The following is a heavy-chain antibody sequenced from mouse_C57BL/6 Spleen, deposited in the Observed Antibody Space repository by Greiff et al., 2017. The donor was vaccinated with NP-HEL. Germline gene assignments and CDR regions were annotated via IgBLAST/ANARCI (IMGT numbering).Heavy chain of an antibody. J-gene: IGHJ1*03. CDR3: ARYDYGYFDV. CDR2: IRNKANGYTT. CDR1: GFTFTAYY. Sequence: EVQVVESGGGLVQPGGSLSLSCAASGFTFTAYYMSWVRQPPGQALEWLGFIRNKANGYTTEYSASVKGRFTIYRDNSQSILYLQMNALRAEDSATYYCARYDYGYFDVWGTGTTVTVSS. V-gene: IGHV7-3*01.